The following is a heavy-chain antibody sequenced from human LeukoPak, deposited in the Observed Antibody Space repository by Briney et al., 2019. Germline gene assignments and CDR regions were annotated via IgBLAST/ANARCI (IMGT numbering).Heavy chain of an antibody. CDR3: ARVSYDYVWGSYRSPRFDY. V-gene: IGHV3-7*01. J-gene: IGHJ4*02. CDR2: IKQDGSEK. D-gene: IGHD3-16*02. CDR1: RFTFSSYW. Sequence: PGGSLRLSCAASRFTFSSYWMSWVRQAPGKGLEWVANIKQDGSEKYYVDSVKGRFTISRDNAKNSLYLQMNSLRAEDTAVYYCARVSYDYVWGSYRSPRFDYWGQGTLVTVSS.